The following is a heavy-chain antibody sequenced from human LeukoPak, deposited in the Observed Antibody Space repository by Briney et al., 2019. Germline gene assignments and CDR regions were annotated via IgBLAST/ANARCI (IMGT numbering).Heavy chain of an antibody. CDR3: ARDGYGYNDGNGPSDY. D-gene: IGHD5-18*01. CDR1: AFTFSGYG. J-gene: IGHJ4*02. CDR2: IWYDGSNQ. V-gene: IGHV3-33*01. Sequence: PRRSLRLSCAASAFTFSGYGMHWVRQAPGKGLEWVAVIWYDGSNQYYADSVKGRFTISRDNSKNTVYLQMNSLRAEDTAVYYCARDGYGYNDGNGPSDYWGQGTLVTVSS.